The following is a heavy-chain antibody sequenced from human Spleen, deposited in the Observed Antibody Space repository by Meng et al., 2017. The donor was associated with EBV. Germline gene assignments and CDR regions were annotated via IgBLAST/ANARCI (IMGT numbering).Heavy chain of an antibody. CDR1: GGSISSFYY. Sequence: LQLQESGPGQVKPSATLSLTCTAAGGSISSFYYWGWIRQPPGRGREWIGSVHYSGSTYYSPSLKSRITVSVDTSKNQFSLRLTSVTAADTAVYYCARAGYHRPASEYWGQGTLVTVSS. J-gene: IGHJ4*02. D-gene: IGHD2-15*01. CDR3: ARAGYHRPASEY. CDR2: VHYSGST. V-gene: IGHV4-39*01.